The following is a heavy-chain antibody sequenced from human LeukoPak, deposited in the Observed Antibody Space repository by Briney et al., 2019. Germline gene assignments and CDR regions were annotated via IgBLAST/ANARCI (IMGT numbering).Heavy chain of an antibody. V-gene: IGHV4-59*08. J-gene: IGHJ5*02. Sequence: PSETLSLTCTVSGGSISSYYWSWIRQPPGKGLEWIGHIYYSGSTNYNPSLKSRLTISIDTSKNQFSLKLSSVTAADTAVYYCARGGFWFDPWGQGTLVTVSS. CDR1: GGSISSYY. D-gene: IGHD3-16*01. CDR3: ARGGFWFDP. CDR2: IYYSGST.